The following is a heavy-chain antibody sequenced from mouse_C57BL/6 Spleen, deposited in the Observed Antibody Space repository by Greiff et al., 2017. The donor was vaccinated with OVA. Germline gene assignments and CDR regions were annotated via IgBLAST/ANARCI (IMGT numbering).Heavy chain of an antibody. CDR2: IYPGSGST. Sequence: QVQLQQPGAELVKPGASVKMSCKASGYTFTSYWITWVKQRPGQGLEWIGDIYPGSGSTNYNEKFKSKATLPVDTSSSTAYMQLSSLTSEDSAVYYCARELSTVVVDWYFDVWGTGTTVTVSS. J-gene: IGHJ1*03. D-gene: IGHD1-1*01. V-gene: IGHV1-55*01. CDR1: GYTFTSYW. CDR3: ARELSTVVVDWYFDV.